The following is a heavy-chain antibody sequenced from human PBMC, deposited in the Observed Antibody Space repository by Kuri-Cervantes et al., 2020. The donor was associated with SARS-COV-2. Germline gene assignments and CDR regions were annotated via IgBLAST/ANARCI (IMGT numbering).Heavy chain of an antibody. J-gene: IGHJ3*02. V-gene: IGHV1-69*06. CDR1: GGTLSSYA. CDR3: ARGSGIMTFDI. D-gene: IGHD1-14*01. Sequence: SVKVSCKASGGTLSSYAISWVRQAPGQGLEWMGRIIPIFGTANYAQKFQGRVTITADKSTSTAYMELSSLRSEDTAVYYCARGSGIMTFDIWGQGTMVTVSS. CDR2: IIPIFGTA.